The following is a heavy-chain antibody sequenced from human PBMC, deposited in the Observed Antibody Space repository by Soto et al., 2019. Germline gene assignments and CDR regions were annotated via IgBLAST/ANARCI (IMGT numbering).Heavy chain of an antibody. D-gene: IGHD1-26*01. V-gene: IGHV1-69*13. CDR2: IIPIFGTA. CDR1: GGTFSSYS. CDR3: ARDRSRPTGGMGSFDY. J-gene: IGHJ4*02. Sequence: ASVKVSCKASGGTFSSYSISWVRQAPGQGLEWMGGIIPIFGTANYAQKFQGRVTITADESTSIAYMELSSLRSEDTAVYYCARDRSRPTGGMGSFDYWGQGTLVTVSS.